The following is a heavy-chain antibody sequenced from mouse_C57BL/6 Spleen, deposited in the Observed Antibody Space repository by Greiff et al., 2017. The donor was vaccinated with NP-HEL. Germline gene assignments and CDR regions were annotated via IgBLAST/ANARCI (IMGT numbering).Heavy chain of an antibody. Sequence: QVHVKQSGAELAKPGASVKLSCKASGYTFTSYWMHWVKQRPGQGLEWIGYINPSSGYTKYNQKFKDKATLTADKSSSTAYMQLSSLTYEDSAVYYCAKIYYDYDGDYFDYWGQGTTLTVSS. CDR2: INPSSGYT. J-gene: IGHJ2*01. D-gene: IGHD2-4*01. CDR1: GYTFTSYW. CDR3: AKIYYDYDGDYFDY. V-gene: IGHV1-7*01.